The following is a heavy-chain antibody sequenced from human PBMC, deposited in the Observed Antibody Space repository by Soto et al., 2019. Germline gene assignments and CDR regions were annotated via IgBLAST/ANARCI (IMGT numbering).Heavy chain of an antibody. Sequence: GESLKISCNGSGYSFTSYWIGWVRQMPGKGLEWMGIIYPGDSDTRYSPSFQGQVTISADKSISTAYLQWSSLKASDTAMYYCARHRLAARDYYYGMDVWGQGTTVTVSS. CDR1: GYSFTSYW. CDR3: ARHRLAARDYYYGMDV. J-gene: IGHJ6*02. CDR2: IYPGDSDT. V-gene: IGHV5-51*01. D-gene: IGHD6-6*01.